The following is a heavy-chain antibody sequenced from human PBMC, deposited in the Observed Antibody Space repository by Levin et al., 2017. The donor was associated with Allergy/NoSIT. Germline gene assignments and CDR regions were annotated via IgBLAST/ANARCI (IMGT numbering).Heavy chain of an antibody. CDR3: AKAPLPYRYYFDY. J-gene: IGHJ4*02. D-gene: IGHD3-16*02. V-gene: IGHV3-23*01. Sequence: LGESLKISCAASGFTFSSYAMSWVRQAPGKGLEWVSAISGSGGSTYYADSVKGRFTISRDNSKNTLYLQMNSLRAEDTAVYYCAKAPLPYRYYFDYWGQGTLVTVSS. CDR1: GFTFSSYA. CDR2: ISGSGGST.